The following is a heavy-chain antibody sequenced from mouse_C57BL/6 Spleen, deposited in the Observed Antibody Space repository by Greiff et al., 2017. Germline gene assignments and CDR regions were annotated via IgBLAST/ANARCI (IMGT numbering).Heavy chain of an antibody. J-gene: IGHJ1*03. CDR3: ATALLRGGYFDV. V-gene: IGHV1-26*01. CDR2: INPNNGGT. D-gene: IGHD1-2*01. CDR1: GYTFTDYY. Sequence: EVQLQQSGPELVKPGASVKISCKASGYTFTDYYMNWVKQSHGKSLEWIGDINPNNGGTSYNQKFKGKATLTVDKSSSTAYMELRSLTSEDSAVYYCATALLRGGYFDVWGTGTTVTVSS.